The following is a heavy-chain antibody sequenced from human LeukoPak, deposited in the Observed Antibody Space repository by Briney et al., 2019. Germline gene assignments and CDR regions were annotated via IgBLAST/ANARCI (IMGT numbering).Heavy chain of an antibody. V-gene: IGHV3-53*01. J-gene: IGHJ4*02. CDR2: IYTGGST. D-gene: IGHD1-26*01. CDR1: GFSVISYY. CDR3: ARDVGEGTDY. Sequence: GGSLRLSCSPSGFSVISYYLSWVRQAPGRGLGWVSLIYTGGSTYYADSVMGRFTISRDTSKNTLSLQMNSLRAEDTAVYYCARDVGEGTDYWGQGTLVTVSS.